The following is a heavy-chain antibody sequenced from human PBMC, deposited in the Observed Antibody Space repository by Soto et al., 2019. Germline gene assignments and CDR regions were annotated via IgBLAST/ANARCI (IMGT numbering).Heavy chain of an antibody. V-gene: IGHV3-72*01. CDR3: AGY. CDR1: GFTFSDHH. D-gene: IGHD2-15*01. CDR2: TRNKANSYTT. J-gene: IGHJ4*02. Sequence: PGGSLRLSWAASGFTFSDHHMDWVRQAPGKGLEWVGRTRNKANSYTTEYAASVKGRFTISRDDSKNSLYLQMNSLKTEDTARIQIAGYWGQGIQVTVSS.